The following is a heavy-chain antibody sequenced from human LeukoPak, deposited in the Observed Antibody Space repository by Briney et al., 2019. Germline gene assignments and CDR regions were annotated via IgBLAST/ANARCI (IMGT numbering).Heavy chain of an antibody. Sequence: GGSLRLSCAASGFTVSSNYMSWVRQAPGKGLEWVSVIYSGGSTYYADSVKGRFTISRDTSKNTLYLQLNSLRADDTAVYYCARDGPYCTNGVCYRQYYFGYWGQGTLVTVSS. CDR3: ARDGPYCTNGVCYRQYYFGY. CDR2: IYSGGST. CDR1: GFTVSSNY. J-gene: IGHJ4*02. V-gene: IGHV3-66*02. D-gene: IGHD2-8*01.